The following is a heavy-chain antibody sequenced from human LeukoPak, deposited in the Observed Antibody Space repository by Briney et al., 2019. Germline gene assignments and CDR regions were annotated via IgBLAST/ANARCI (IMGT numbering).Heavy chain of an antibody. V-gene: IGHV4-59*01. J-gene: IGHJ4*02. CDR1: GGSISSYY. CDR3: ASTPTRYDSSGYYSGSFDY. CDR2: IYYSGST. D-gene: IGHD3-22*01. Sequence: PSETLSLTCTVAGGSISSYYWSWIRQPPGKGLEWIGYIYYSGSTNYNPSLKSRVTISVDTSKNQFSLKLSSVTAADTAVYYCASTPTRYDSSGYYSGSFDYWGQGTLVTVSS.